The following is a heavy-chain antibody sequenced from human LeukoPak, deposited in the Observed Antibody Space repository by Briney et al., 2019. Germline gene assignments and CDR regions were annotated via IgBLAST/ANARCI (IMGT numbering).Heavy chain of an antibody. CDR2: IWSDGSNR. V-gene: IGHV3-33*01. J-gene: IGHJ4*01. CDR3: ARDAQRGFDYSNSLKY. Sequence: PGGSLRLSCEASGSIFSHYGMHWVRQAPGKGLEWVAVIWSDGSNRFYAGSVKGRFTISRDNSQNTVFLQMDSLRAEDTAMYYCARDAQRGFDYSNSLKYWGHGTLVTVSS. D-gene: IGHD4-11*01. CDR1: GSIFSHYG.